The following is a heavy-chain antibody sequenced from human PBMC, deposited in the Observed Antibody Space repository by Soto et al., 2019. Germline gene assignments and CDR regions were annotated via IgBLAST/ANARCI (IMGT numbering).Heavy chain of an antibody. CDR2: ISYDGSNK. CDR1: GFTFSSYG. D-gene: IGHD4-17*01. V-gene: IGHV3-30*18. CDR3: AKGDGDLDAFDI. J-gene: IGHJ3*02. Sequence: QVQLVESGGGVVQPGRSLRLSCAASGFTFSSYGMHWVRQAPGKGLEWVAVISYDGSNKYYADSVKGRFTISRDNSKNTLYLLMNSLRAEDTAVYYCAKGDGDLDAFDIWGQGTMVTVSS.